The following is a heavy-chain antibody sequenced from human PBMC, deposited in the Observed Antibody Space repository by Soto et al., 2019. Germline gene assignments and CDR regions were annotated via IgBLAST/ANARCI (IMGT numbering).Heavy chain of an antibody. Sequence: SETLSLTCTVSGDSIGRGGYYWTWIRQHPGKGLEWIAYIYTTGSTYYNPSLKSRVGISVDTSKNQFSLKLRSVTAADTAGYYCARGIPVSGSFDYWGQGTLVTVSS. CDR2: IYTTGST. CDR1: GDSIGRGGYY. J-gene: IGHJ4*02. D-gene: IGHD6-19*01. V-gene: IGHV4-31*03. CDR3: ARGIPVSGSFDY.